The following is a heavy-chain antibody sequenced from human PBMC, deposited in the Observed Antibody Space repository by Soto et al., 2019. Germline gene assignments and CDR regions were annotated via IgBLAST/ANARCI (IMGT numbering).Heavy chain of an antibody. V-gene: IGHV4-34*01. CDR3: ARLKVHTAMETRWFDP. CDR2: INHSGST. CDR1: GGSFSGYY. J-gene: IGHJ5*02. D-gene: IGHD5-18*01. Sequence: QVQLQQWGAGLLKPSETLSLTCAVYGGSFSGYYWSWIRQLPGKGLEWIGEINHSGSTNYNPSLKSRVTISLDTSKNQFSLKLSSVAAADTAVYYCARLKVHTAMETRWFDPWGQGTLVTVSS.